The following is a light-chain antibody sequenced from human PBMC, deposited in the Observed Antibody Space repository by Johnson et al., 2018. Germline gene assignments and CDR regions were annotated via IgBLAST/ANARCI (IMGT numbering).Light chain of an antibody. J-gene: IGLJ1*01. Sequence: QSVLTQPPSVSAAPGQKVTISCSGSSSNIGNNYVSWYKQLPGTAPKLLIYENNKRPSGIPDRFSGSKSGTSATLGITGLQTGDEADDYCGTWDIRLMAGNVFVTGTSVTGL. CDR2: ENN. V-gene: IGLV1-51*02. CDR1: SSNIGNNY. CDR3: GTWDIRLMAGNV.